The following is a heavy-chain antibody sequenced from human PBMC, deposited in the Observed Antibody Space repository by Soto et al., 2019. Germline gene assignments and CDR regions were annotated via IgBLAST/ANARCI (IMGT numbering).Heavy chain of an antibody. CDR3: ARGPQIVVVPAAIRWFDP. D-gene: IGHD2-2*01. V-gene: IGHV4-34*01. J-gene: IGHJ5*02. CDR2: INHSGST. Sequence: PSETLSLTCAVYGGSFSGYYWSWIRQPPGKGLEWIGEINHSGSTNYNPSLKSRVTISVDTSKNQFSLKLSSVTAADTAVYYCARGPQIVVVPAAIRWFDPWGQGTLVTVSS. CDR1: GGSFSGYY.